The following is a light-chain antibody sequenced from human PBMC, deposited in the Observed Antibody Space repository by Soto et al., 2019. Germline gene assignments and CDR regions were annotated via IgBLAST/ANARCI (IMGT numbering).Light chain of an antibody. J-gene: IGKJ2*01. V-gene: IGKV3-15*01. Sequence: EIVMTQSPATLSVSPGERATRSCRASQSVSSNLAWYQQKPGQAPRLLIYGASTRATGIPARFSGSGSGTEFTLTISSLQSEDFAVYYCQQYNNWPPYTFGQGTKVDIK. CDR1: QSVSSN. CDR3: QQYNNWPPYT. CDR2: GAS.